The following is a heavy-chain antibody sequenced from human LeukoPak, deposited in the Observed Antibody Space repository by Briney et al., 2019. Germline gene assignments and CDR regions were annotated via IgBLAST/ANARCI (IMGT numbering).Heavy chain of an antibody. CDR2: IRYDGSNK. D-gene: IGHD4-17*01. CDR3: AKDRGDYDAFDI. J-gene: IGHJ3*02. Sequence: GGSLRLSCAASGFTFSSYGTHWVRQAPGKGLEWVAFIRYDGSNKYYADSVKGRFTISRDNSKNTLYLQMNSLRAEDTAVYYCAKDRGDYDAFDIWGQGTMVTVSS. V-gene: IGHV3-30*02. CDR1: GFTFSSYG.